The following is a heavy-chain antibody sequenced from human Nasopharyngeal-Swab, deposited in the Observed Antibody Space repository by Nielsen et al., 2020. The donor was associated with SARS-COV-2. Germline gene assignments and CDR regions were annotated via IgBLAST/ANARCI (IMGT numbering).Heavy chain of an antibody. J-gene: IGHJ6*03. CDR2: INPNSGGT. V-gene: IGHV1-2*02. D-gene: IGHD2-8*01. CDR3: ARGNDYSYYMDV. Sequence: ASVKVSCKASGYTFTGYYMHWVRQAPGQGLEWMGWINPNSGGTNYAQKFQGRVTITADKSTSTAYMELSSLRSEDTAVYYCARGNDYSYYMDVWGKGTTVTVSS. CDR1: GYTFTGYY.